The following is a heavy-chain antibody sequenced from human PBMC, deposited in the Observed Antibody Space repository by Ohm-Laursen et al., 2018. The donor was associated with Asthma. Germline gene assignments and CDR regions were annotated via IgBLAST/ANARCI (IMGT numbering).Heavy chain of an antibody. D-gene: IGHD1-26*01. J-gene: IGHJ4*02. CDR2: ISDSGSP. CDR1: GGAFGGFH. V-gene: IGHV4-59*01. Sequence: SKTLSFTSTVFGGAFGGFHRSLLRDPSGKAVERIENISDSGSPTYYPSLNSRVSISLDTSKRQFCLILNSVAAADTALYYCARGVGYYLYWGQGTLVTVSS. CDR3: ARGVGYYLY.